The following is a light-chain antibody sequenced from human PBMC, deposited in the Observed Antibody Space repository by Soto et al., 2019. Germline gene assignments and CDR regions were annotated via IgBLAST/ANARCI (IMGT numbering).Light chain of an antibody. CDR3: QQYNKWPPHT. CDR2: KAS. CDR1: QTISSW. V-gene: IGKV1-5*03. Sequence: DIQMTQSPSTLSGSVGDRVTITCRASQTISSWLAWYQQKPGKAPKLLIYKASTLKSGVPSRFSGSGSGTEFTRAISERQSEDFEAYHCQQYNKWPPHTVGPGTQLEIK. J-gene: IGKJ5*01.